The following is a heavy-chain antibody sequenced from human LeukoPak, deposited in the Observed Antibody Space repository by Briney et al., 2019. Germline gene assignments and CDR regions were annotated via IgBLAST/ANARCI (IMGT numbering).Heavy chain of an antibody. CDR2: IDYRGST. CDR1: GDSINYYY. J-gene: IGHJ4*02. D-gene: IGHD1-1*01. Sequence: PSETLSLTCTVSGDSINYYYWSWIRQSPGRGLEWIGYIDYRGSTNYNPSLKSRVTISVDTSKNQFSLRLNSVTAADTAVYFCARRAYSAAYWKHFDYWGQGTLVTVSS. V-gene: IGHV4-59*08. CDR3: ARRAYSAAYWKHFDY.